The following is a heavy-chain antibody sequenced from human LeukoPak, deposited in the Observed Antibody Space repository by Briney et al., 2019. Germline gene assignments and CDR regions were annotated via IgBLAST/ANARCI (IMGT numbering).Heavy chain of an antibody. V-gene: IGHV1-2*02. CDR2: INPNSGGT. Sequence: ASVKVSCKASGYTFTTYGLSWVRQAPGQGLEWMGWINPNSGGTNYAQKFQGRVTMTRDTSISTAYMELSRLRSDDTAVYYCARDEDIVVVPAAISLWGQGTLVTVSS. CDR1: GYTFTTYG. D-gene: IGHD2-2*02. J-gene: IGHJ4*02. CDR3: ARDEDIVVVPAAISL.